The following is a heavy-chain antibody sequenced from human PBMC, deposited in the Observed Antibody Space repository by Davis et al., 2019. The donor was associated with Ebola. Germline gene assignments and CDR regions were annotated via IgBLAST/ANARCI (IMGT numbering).Heavy chain of an antibody. Sequence: GESLKISCAASGFTFSSYGIHWVRQAPGKGLEWVAVISYDGSNKYYADSVKGRFTISRDNSKNTLYLQMNSLRAEDTAVYYCAKGGYCSGGSCYPGWYFDLWGRGTLVTVSS. CDR3: AKGGYCSGGSCYPGWYFDL. J-gene: IGHJ2*01. V-gene: IGHV3-30*18. CDR1: GFTFSSYG. D-gene: IGHD2-15*01. CDR2: ISYDGSNK.